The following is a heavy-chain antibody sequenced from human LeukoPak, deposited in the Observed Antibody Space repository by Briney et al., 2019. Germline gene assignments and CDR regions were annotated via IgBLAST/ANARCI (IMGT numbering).Heavy chain of an antibody. D-gene: IGHD5-12*01. Sequence: PGGSLRVSCAACRFIFSRYVMSWVRPAPGKGLEWVSAISRGGGTTYYADSVKGRFTISRDNSKNTLYLQMTSLRAEDTAVYYCAKTSRAYSNYDSPFDYWGQGTLVTVSS. CDR2: ISRGGGTT. V-gene: IGHV3-23*01. CDR1: RFIFSRYV. J-gene: IGHJ4*02. CDR3: AKTSRAYSNYDSPFDY.